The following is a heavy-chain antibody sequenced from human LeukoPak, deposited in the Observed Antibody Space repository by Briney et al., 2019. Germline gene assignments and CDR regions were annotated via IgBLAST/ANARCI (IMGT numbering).Heavy chain of an antibody. CDR1: NGSVGSGGYS. V-gene: IGHV4-30-2*01. CDR2: VYHSGAT. CDR3: ASSHCGGDCFSSVAFDF. Sequence: SETLSLTCTVSNGSVGSGGYSWSWIRQPPGKGLEWIGYVYHSGATYYNPSLKSRISIPMDRSKNQFSLRLRSVTAADTAVYFCASSHCGGDCFSSVAFDFWGHGTMVTVSS. D-gene: IGHD2-21*02. J-gene: IGHJ3*01.